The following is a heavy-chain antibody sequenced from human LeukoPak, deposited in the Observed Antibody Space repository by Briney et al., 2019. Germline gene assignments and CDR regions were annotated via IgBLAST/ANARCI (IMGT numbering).Heavy chain of an antibody. J-gene: IGHJ4*02. V-gene: IGHV1-2*06. CDR3: ARSPFRGYYTGIHFDY. CDR1: GYTFTGYY. D-gene: IGHD3-3*01. CDR2: INPNSGGT. Sequence: ASVKVSCKASGYTFTGYYMHGVRQAPGQGREGMGRINPNSGGTNYAQKFQGRVTMTRATSISTAYMELRRLRSDDTAVYYCARSPFRGYYTGIHFDYWGQGTLVTVSS.